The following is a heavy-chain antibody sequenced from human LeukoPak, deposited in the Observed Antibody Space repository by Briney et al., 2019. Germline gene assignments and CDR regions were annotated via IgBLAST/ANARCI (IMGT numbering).Heavy chain of an antibody. V-gene: IGHV3-30*18. CDR3: AKDRLPAAIPEYFDY. CDR2: ISYDGSNK. D-gene: IGHD2-2*01. Sequence: PGGSLRLSCAASGFTFRSYGMHWVRQAPGKGLEWVAVISYDGSNKYYADSVKGRFTISRDNSKNTLYLQMSSLRAEDTAVYYCAKDRLPAAIPEYFDYWGQGTLVTVSS. J-gene: IGHJ4*02. CDR1: GFTFRSYG.